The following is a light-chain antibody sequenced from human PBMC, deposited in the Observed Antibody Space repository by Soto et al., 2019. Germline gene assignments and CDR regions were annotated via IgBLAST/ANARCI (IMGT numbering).Light chain of an antibody. CDR1: QRISSW. CDR2: DAS. Sequence: DIQMTQSPSTLSASVGDRVTITCRASQRISSWLAWSQQKPGKAPKLLIYDASSLESGVPSRFSGSGSGTEFTLTLSSLHPDDFATYYCQQHNSYSSTSGQGTKVDVK. V-gene: IGKV1-5*01. CDR3: QQHNSYSST. J-gene: IGKJ1*01.